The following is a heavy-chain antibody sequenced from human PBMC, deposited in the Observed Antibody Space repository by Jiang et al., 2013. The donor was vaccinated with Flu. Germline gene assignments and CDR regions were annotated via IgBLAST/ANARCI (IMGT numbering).Heavy chain of an antibody. CDR3: ARRPRYSSGLFDF. Sequence: GPGLVKPSETLSLTCTVSGGSISSSNYFWGWIRQPPGRGLEWIGNIYYSGTTYYNPSPKSRATQSVDTSKNQFSLKLRSVTAADTGVYYCARRPRYSSGLFDFWGQGTLVTASS. CDR2: IYYSGTT. J-gene: IGHJ4*02. D-gene: IGHD6-19*01. V-gene: IGHV4-39*01. CDR1: GGSISSSNYF.